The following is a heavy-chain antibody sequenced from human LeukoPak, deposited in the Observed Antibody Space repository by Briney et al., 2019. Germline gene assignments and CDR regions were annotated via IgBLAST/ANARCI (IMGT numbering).Heavy chain of an antibody. D-gene: IGHD6-13*01. CDR2: INPSGGGT. CDR3: ARGNIAAAGTSAPDY. CDR1: GYTFTSYY. J-gene: IGHJ4*02. V-gene: IGHV1-46*01. Sequence: ASVKVSCKASGYTFTSYYMHWVRQAPGQGLEWMGIINPSGGGTSYAQKFQGRVTMTRDTSTSTVYMELSSLRSEDTAVYYCARGNIAAAGTSAPDYWGQGTLVTVSS.